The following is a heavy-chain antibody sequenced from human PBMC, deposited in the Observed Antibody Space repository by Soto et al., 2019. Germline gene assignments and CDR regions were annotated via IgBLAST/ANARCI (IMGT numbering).Heavy chain of an antibody. CDR1: GGSFSGYY. J-gene: IGHJ5*02. D-gene: IGHD4-4*01. CDR2: INHSGST. CDR3: ARGPDDYSNYVVKNWFDP. V-gene: IGHV4-34*01. Sequence: SETLSLTCAVYGGSFSGYYWSWIRQPPGKGLEWIGEINHSGSTNYNPSLKSRVTISVDTSKNQFSLKLSSVTAADTAVYYCARGPDDYSNYVVKNWFDPWGQGTLVTVSS.